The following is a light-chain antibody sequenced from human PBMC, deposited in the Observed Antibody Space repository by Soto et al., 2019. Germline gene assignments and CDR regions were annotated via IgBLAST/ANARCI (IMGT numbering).Light chain of an antibody. J-gene: IGKJ3*01. CDR1: QSVSSSY. CDR3: QQYGSSPRT. CDR2: GAS. Sequence: EIVLTQSPGTLSLSPGERATLSCRASQSVSSSYLAWYQQKPGQAPRLLIYGASSRATGTPDRFSGSGSGTDFTLTISRLEPEDFAVYYCQQYGSSPRTFGPGTKAD. V-gene: IGKV3-20*01.